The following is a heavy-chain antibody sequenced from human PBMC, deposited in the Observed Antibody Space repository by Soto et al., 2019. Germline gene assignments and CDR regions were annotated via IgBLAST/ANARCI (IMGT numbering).Heavy chain of an antibody. V-gene: IGHV4-34*01. J-gene: IGHJ4*02. CDR3: ARGLEYSSSFYYFDY. CDR1: GGSFSGYY. D-gene: IGHD6-6*01. CDR2: INHSGST. Sequence: PSETLSLTCAVYGGSFSGYYWSWIRQPPGKGLEWIGEINHSGSTNYNPSLKSRVTISVGTSKNQFSLKLSSVTAADTAVYYCARGLEYSSSFYYFDYWGQGTLVTVSS.